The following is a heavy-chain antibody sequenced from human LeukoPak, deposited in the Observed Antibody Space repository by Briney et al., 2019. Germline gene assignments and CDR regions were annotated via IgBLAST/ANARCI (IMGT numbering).Heavy chain of an antibody. CDR3: ATDWGPTTVTTK. J-gene: IGHJ4*02. CDR2: FDPEDGET. Sequence: ASVKVSCKVSGYTLTELSMHWVRQAPGKGLEWMGGFDPEDGETIYAQKSQGRVTMTEDTSTDTAYMELSSMRSEDTAVYYCATDWGPTTVTTKWGQGTLVTVSS. D-gene: IGHD4-17*01. CDR1: GYTLTELS. V-gene: IGHV1-24*01.